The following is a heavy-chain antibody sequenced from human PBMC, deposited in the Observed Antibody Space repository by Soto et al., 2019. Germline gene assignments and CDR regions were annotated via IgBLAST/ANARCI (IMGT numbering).Heavy chain of an antibody. V-gene: IGHV4-31*03. CDR2: IFYSGTT. J-gene: IGHJ4*02. CDR3: ATYDIGGTYADC. D-gene: IGHD1-26*01. Sequence: SETLSLTCNVSGTSIRSGGFYWSWIRQHPVKGLEWIGYIFYSGTTYYNPSLKSRVIISLDTSKNQFSLSLSSVTAADTAVYYCATYDIGGTYADCWGQGTLVTVSS. CDR1: GTSIRSGGFY.